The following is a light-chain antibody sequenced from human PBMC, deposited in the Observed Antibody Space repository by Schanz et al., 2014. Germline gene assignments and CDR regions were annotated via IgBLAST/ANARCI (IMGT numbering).Light chain of an antibody. CDR2: GVS. CDR3: QQRSNWT. CDR1: QSVSSN. Sequence: EIVMTQSPATLSVSPGERATLSCRASQSVSSNLAWFQQKPGQAPRLLIYGVSTRATGIPDRFSASGSGTDFTLTITRLEPEDFAVYYCQQRSNWTFGQGTKVEIK. V-gene: IGKV3D-15*01. J-gene: IGKJ1*01.